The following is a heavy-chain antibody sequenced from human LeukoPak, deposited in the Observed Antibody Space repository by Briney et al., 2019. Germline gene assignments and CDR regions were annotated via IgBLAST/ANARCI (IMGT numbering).Heavy chain of an antibody. CDR2: ITSDGGST. J-gene: IGHJ4*02. CDR1: GFTFSSYA. D-gene: IGHD5-12*01. V-gene: IGHV3-64D*06. CDR3: VRSASGYYYY. Sequence: PGGSLRLSCAASGFTFSSYAMHWVRQAPGKGLEYVSAITSDGGSTNYADSVKGRFTISRDNSKNTLDLQMSSLRPEDTAVYYCVRSASGYYYYWGQGTLVTVSS.